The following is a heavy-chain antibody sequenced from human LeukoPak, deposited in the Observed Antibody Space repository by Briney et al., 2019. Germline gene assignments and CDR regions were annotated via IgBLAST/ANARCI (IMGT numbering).Heavy chain of an antibody. D-gene: IGHD3-9*01. CDR3: ATYDVLTGFEY. V-gene: IGHV1-69*13. J-gene: IGHJ4*02. Sequence: ASVEVSCKASGGTLSDHVISWVRQAPGHGLEWMEGIIPLKGTSKLTQKLQDRATISADESTNTVYMEVRSLRSEDTALYYCATYDVLTGFEYWGQGTLVIVSS. CDR2: IIPLKGTS. CDR1: GGTLSDHV.